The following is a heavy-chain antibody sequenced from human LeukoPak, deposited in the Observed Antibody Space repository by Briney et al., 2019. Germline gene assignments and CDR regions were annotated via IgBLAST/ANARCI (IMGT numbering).Heavy chain of an antibody. CDR2: ISSSGSTI. V-gene: IGHV3-11*04. CDR3: ARRYCSSTSCSPGGY. J-gene: IGHJ4*02. D-gene: IGHD2-2*01. CDR1: GFTFSDYY. Sequence: GGSLRLSCAASGFTFSDYYMSWIRQAPGKGLEWVSYISSSGSTIYYADSVKGRFTISRDNAKNSLYLQMNSLRAEDTAVYYCARRYCSSTSCSPGGYWGQGTLVTVSS.